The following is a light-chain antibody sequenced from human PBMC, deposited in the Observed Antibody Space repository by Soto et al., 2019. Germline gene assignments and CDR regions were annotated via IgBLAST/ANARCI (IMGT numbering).Light chain of an antibody. Sequence: DIQMTQSPSTLSVSVGDRVTITCRASQSISSWLAWYQQKPGQAPELLIYKASSLEGGVPSRFSGSGSGTEFTLTISSLKPDDVATYYCQQYNNDWTFGQGTKVEIK. V-gene: IGKV1-5*03. J-gene: IGKJ1*01. CDR2: KAS. CDR3: QQYNNDWT. CDR1: QSISSW.